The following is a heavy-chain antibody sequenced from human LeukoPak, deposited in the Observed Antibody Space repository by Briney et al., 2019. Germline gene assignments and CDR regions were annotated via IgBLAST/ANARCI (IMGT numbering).Heavy chain of an antibody. Sequence: GASVKVSCKASGYTFTGHYMHWVRQAPGQGLEWMGWINPNSGGTNYAQKFQGRVTMTRDTSISTAYMELSRLRSDDTAVYYCARAPDYGDYADYWGQGTLVTVSS. V-gene: IGHV1-2*02. CDR1: GYTFTGHY. CDR3: ARAPDYGDYADY. D-gene: IGHD4-17*01. CDR2: INPNSGGT. J-gene: IGHJ4*02.